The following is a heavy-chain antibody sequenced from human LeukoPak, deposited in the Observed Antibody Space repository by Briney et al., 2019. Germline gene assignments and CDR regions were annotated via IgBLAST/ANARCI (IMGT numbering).Heavy chain of an antibody. CDR2: FYYSGST. CDR1: GGSVSSGNYY. CDR3: ARRIGTTPTWFDP. D-gene: IGHD1-7*01. J-gene: IGHJ5*02. Sequence: SESLSLTCTVSGGSVSSGNYYWSWLRQSPGKGLEWIGLFYYSGSTNYNPSLKSRVTISGDTSKNQFSLKLNSVTAADTAVYFCARRIGTTPTWFDPWGQGILVTSSS. V-gene: IGHV4-61*01.